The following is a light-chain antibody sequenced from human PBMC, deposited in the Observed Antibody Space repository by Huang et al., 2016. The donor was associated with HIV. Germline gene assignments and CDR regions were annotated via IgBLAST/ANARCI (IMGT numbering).Light chain of an antibody. J-gene: IGKJ1*01. CDR3: QQYHSLPWT. Sequence: DIQMTQSPSPLSASVGDRVTITCRASQGIGNSLAWYQQKPEKAPRLLLYATSTLESGVPSRFSGSGSGTHYTLTINTLQPEDIASYYCQQYHSLPWTFGQGTKVEIK. V-gene: IGKV1-NL1*01. CDR1: QGIGNS. CDR2: ATS.